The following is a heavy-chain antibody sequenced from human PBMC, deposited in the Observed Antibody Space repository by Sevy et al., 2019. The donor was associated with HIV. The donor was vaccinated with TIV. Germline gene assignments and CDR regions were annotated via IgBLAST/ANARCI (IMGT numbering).Heavy chain of an antibody. CDR1: GYTLSRLS. CDR2: FDPEDDET. V-gene: IGHV1-24*01. J-gene: IGHJ4*02. Sequence: ASVKVSCKVSGYTLSRLSMHWVRQGPGKGLEWMGRFDPEDDETIYAQKFQGRVTMTENTTTDTAYMELSSLRFEDTAVYYCATAKDYYENSGDPFDYGGQGTLVTVSS. D-gene: IGHD3-22*01. CDR3: ATAKDYYENSGDPFDY.